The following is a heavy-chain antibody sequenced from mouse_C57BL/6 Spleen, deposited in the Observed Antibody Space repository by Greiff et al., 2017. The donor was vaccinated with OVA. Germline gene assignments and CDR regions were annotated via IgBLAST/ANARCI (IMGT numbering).Heavy chain of an antibody. CDR1: GYSITSGYY. Sequence: EVKVEESGPGLVKPSQSLSLTCSVTGYSITSGYYWNWIRQFPGNKLEWMGYISYDGSNNYNPSLKNRISITRDTSKNQFFLKLNSVTTEDTATYYCARVWAGNAMDYWGQGTSVTVSS. CDR2: ISYDGSN. V-gene: IGHV3-6*01. CDR3: ARVWAGNAMDY. D-gene: IGHD1-1*02. J-gene: IGHJ4*01.